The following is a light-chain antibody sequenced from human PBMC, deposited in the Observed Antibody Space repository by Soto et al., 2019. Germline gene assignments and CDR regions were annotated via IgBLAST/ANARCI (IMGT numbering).Light chain of an antibody. J-gene: IGLJ3*02. Sequence: QSVLTQPASVSGSPGQSITISCTGTSSDVGAYNYVSWYQQHPGKAPKLMIYDVRNRPSGVSNRFSGSKSGNTASLTISGLQAEDEPDYYCSSYTTSSTLVFGGGTKLTVL. CDR3: SSYTTSSTLV. V-gene: IGLV2-14*01. CDR1: SSDVGAYNY. CDR2: DVR.